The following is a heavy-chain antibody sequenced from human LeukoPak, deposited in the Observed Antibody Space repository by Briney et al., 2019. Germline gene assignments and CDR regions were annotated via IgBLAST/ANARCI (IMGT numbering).Heavy chain of an antibody. J-gene: IGHJ4*02. Sequence: SETLSLTCAVYGGSLSGYYWSWIRQPPGKGLEWIGEINHSGSTNYNPSLKSRVTISVDTSKNQFSLKLSSVTAADTAVYYFATRSITSSYWGQGTLVTVSS. CDR3: ATRSITSSY. CDR2: INHSGST. D-gene: IGHD3-10*01. V-gene: IGHV4-34*01. CDR1: GGSLSGYY.